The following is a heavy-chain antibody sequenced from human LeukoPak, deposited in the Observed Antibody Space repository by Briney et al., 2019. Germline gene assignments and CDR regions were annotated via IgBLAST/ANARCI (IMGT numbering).Heavy chain of an antibody. V-gene: IGHV4-34*01. CDR3: ARGSWFAYYLDY. CDR1: GGSFSGYY. CDR2: INHSGST. Sequence: PSETLSLTCAVYGGSFSGYYWSWIRQPPGKGLEWIGEINHSGSTNYNPSLKSRVTISVDTSKNQFSLKLSSVTAADTAVYYCARGSWFAYYLDYWGQGTLVTVSS. J-gene: IGHJ4*02. D-gene: IGHD3-10*01.